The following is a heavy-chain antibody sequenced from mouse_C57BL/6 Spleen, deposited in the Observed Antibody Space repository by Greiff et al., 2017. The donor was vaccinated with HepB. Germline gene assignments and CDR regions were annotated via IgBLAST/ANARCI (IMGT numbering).Heavy chain of an antibody. J-gene: IGHJ3*01. Sequence: VQLQQSGPGMVKPSQSLSLTCTVTGYSITSGYDWHWIRHFPGNKLEWMGYISYSGSTNYNPSLKSRISITHDTSKNHFFLKLNSVTTEDTATYYCARDDDYEGFAYWGQGTLVTVSA. CDR1: GYSITSGYD. D-gene: IGHD2-4*01. CDR2: ISYSGST. V-gene: IGHV3-1*01. CDR3: ARDDDYEGFAY.